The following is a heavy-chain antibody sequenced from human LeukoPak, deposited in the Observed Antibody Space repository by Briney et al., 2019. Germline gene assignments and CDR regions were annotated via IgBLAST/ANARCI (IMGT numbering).Heavy chain of an antibody. Sequence: SETLSLTCTVSGGSISSGDYYWSWIRQPPGKGLEWIGYIYYSGSTYYNPSLKSRVTISVDTSKNQFSLKLSSVTAADTAVYYCARDNAPGKWLLRDYMDVWGKGTTVTVSS. CDR2: IYYSGST. D-gene: IGHD5-12*01. CDR1: GGSISSGDYY. CDR3: ARDNAPGKWLLRDYMDV. V-gene: IGHV4-30-4*08. J-gene: IGHJ6*03.